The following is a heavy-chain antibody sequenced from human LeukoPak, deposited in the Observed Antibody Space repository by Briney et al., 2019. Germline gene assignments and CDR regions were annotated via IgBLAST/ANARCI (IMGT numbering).Heavy chain of an antibody. D-gene: IGHD6-19*01. CDR1: GFTFSGSD. J-gene: IGHJ4*02. Sequence: GGSLRLSCAASGFTFSGSDMHWVRQAPGKGREWVATISYDGGKKNYAAAVQGRFTVSRDNPVNTLNLQMNSLRVEDTALYYCAKDGQAVGEYYFDYWGQGTLVTVSS. CDR3: AKDGQAVGEYYFDY. CDR2: ISYDGGKK. V-gene: IGHV3-30*18.